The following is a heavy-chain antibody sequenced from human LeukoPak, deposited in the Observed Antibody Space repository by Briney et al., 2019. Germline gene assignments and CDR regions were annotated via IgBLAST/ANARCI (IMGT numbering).Heavy chain of an antibody. D-gene: IGHD6-19*01. J-gene: IGHJ4*02. Sequence: ASVKVSCKASGYTFTGYYMHWVRQAPGQGLEWMGWINPNSGGTNYAQKFQGWVTMTRDTSIRTAYMELSRLRSDDTAVYYCARDESSGWYDYWGQGTLVTVSS. CDR3: ARDESSGWYDY. V-gene: IGHV1-2*04. CDR2: INPNSGGT. CDR1: GYTFTGYY.